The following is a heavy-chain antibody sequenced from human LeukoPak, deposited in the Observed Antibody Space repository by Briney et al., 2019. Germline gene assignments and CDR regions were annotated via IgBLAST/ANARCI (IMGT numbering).Heavy chain of an antibody. CDR2: IIPIFGTA. V-gene: IGHV1-69*13. J-gene: IGHJ4*02. D-gene: IGHD4-17*01. CDR3: ASDYGDYHNYFDY. Sequence: GASVKVSCKASGGTFSSYAISWVRQAPGQGLEWMGGIIPIFGTANYAQKFQGRVTITADESTSTAYMELSSLRSEDTAVYYCASDYGDYHNYFDYWGQGTLVTISS. CDR1: GGTFSSYA.